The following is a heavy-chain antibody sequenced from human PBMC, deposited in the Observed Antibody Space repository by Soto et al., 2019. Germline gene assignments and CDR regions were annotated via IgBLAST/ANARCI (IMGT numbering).Heavy chain of an antibody. CDR2: IYPGDSDT. Sequence: GESLKISCKGSGYSFTSYYIGWVRQTPGKGLEWMGIIYPGDSDTRYSPSFQGQVTISADKSISTAYLQWSSLKASDTAMYYCARPAPLDYGGNFYFDYWGQGTLVTVSS. J-gene: IGHJ4*02. CDR1: GYSFTSYY. V-gene: IGHV5-51*01. D-gene: IGHD4-17*01. CDR3: ARPAPLDYGGNFYFDY.